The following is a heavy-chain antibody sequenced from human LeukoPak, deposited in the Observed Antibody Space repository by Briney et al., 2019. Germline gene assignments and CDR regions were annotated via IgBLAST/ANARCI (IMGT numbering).Heavy chain of an antibody. Sequence: PGGSLRLSCAASGFSFSDYYMTWIRQSPGKGLEWVSFISSGGDTIYYADSVKGRFIISRDNAKNSLYLQMSSLRPEDTALYYCVKDKHRDGYTYGVYDSWGQGTLITVSS. J-gene: IGHJ5*01. D-gene: IGHD5-12*01. CDR3: VKDKHRDGYTYGVYDS. V-gene: IGHV3-11*01. CDR2: ISSGGDTI. CDR1: GFSFSDYY.